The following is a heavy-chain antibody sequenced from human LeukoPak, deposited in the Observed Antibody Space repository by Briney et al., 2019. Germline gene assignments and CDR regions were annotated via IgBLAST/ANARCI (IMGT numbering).Heavy chain of an antibody. CDR2: SYYSGRT. CDR3: ATRGY. CDR1: GVSISSSSFY. V-gene: IGHV4-39*01. D-gene: IGHD3-10*01. J-gene: IGHJ4*02. Sequence: SETLSLTCTVSGVSISSSSFYWGRIRQPPGMGLEGIGSSYYSGRTYYNPSLMRRGTISVDTSYHRFSLMLSSMPAADTAAYSCATRGYWGQGTLVTVSS.